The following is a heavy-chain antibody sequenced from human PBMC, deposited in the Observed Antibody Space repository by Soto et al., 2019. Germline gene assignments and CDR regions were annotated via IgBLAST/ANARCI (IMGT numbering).Heavy chain of an antibody. V-gene: IGHV1-69*06. CDR2: IIPIFGTA. D-gene: IGHD1-20*01. CDR3: ARDITKWPHRDFDI. J-gene: IGHJ3*02. Sequence: SVKVSCKASGGTFSSYAISWVRQAPGQGLEWMGGIIPIFGTANYAQKFQGRVTITADKSTSTAYMELSSLRSEDTAVYYCARDITKWPHRDFDIWGQGTMVTVSS. CDR1: GGTFSSYA.